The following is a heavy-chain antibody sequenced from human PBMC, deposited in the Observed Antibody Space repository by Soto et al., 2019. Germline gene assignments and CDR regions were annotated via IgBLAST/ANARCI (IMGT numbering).Heavy chain of an antibody. J-gene: IGHJ6*02. CDR3: AREGGYCISTSCHYYYYGMDV. Sequence: SVKVSCRASGGTFSSYAISWVRQAPGQGLEWMGGIIPIFGTANYAQKFQGRVTITADESTSTAYMELSSLRSEDTAVYYCAREGGYCISTSCHYYYYGMDVWGQGTTVTVSS. V-gene: IGHV1-69*13. D-gene: IGHD2-2*01. CDR1: GGTFSSYA. CDR2: IIPIFGTA.